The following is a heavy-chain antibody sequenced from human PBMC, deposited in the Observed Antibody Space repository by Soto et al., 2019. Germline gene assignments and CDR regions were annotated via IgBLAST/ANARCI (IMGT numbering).Heavy chain of an antibody. Sequence: VQLVESGGGLVQPGGSLRLSCAASGFTFSGSWMQWIRQPPGKGLVWVSRISSDGSRTTNTDSVKSRCTLVKDNAKNMLTLQMSRPRAEETAVCYCTTAGTGTFTYWGQGTLATVTS. CDR1: GFTFSGSW. J-gene: IGHJ4*02. CDR3: TTAGTGTFTY. V-gene: IGHV3-74*03. CDR2: ISSDGSRT. D-gene: IGHD1-1*01.